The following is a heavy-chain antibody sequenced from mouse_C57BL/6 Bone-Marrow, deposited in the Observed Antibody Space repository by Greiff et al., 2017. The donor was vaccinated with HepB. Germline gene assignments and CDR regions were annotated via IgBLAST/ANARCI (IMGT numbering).Heavy chain of an antibody. CDR1: GYTFTSYW. D-gene: IGHD2-5*01. Sequence: QVQLQQSGAELVKPGASVKMSCKASGYTFTSYWITWVKQRPGQGLEWIGDIYPGSGSTNYNEKFKSKATLTVDTSSSTAYMQLSSLTSEDSAVYYCARGGIVTPCAMDYWGQGTSVTVSS. CDR3: ARGGIVTPCAMDY. J-gene: IGHJ4*01. V-gene: IGHV1-55*01. CDR2: IYPGSGST.